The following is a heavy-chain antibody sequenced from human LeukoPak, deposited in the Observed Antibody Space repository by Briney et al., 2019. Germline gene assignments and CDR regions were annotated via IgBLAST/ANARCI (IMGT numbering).Heavy chain of an antibody. J-gene: IGHJ4*02. CDR3: TRGVLRFLEWSLGFDY. CDR2: IRSKAYGGTT. D-gene: IGHD3-3*01. V-gene: IGHV3-49*04. CDR1: GFTFGDYA. Sequence: GGSLRLSCIASGFTFGDYAMSWVRQAPGKGLEWVGFIRSKAYGGTTEHAASVKGRFTISRDDSKSIAYLQMSSLKTDDTAMYYCTRGVLRFLEWSLGFDYWGQGTLVTVSS.